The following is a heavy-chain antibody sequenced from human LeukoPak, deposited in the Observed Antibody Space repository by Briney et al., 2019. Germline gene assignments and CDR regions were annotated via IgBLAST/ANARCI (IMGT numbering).Heavy chain of an antibody. CDR2: IYHSGST. CDR1: GYSISSGYY. J-gene: IGHJ4*02. D-gene: IGHD6-19*01. CDR3: ATIAVAVHFDY. Sequence: PSETLSLTCAVSGYSISSGYYWVWIRQPPGKGLEWIGSIYHSGSTYYNPSLKSRVTISVDTSKNQFSLELSSVTAADTAVYYCATIAVAVHFDYWGQGTLVTVSS. V-gene: IGHV4-38-2*01.